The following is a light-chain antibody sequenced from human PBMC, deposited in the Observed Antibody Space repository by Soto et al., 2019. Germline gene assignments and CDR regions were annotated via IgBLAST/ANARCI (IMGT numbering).Light chain of an antibody. CDR3: QQGYSNPIT. V-gene: IGKV1-39*01. CDR2: AAS. J-gene: IGKJ5*01. Sequence: DIQLTQSPSSLSASIGDRVTIICRASQSISGYLNWYQQKPGKAPKPLIYAASSLQSGVPSRFSGSESGTDFTLTITSLQPEDFATYYCQQGYSNPITFGQGPRLEIK. CDR1: QSISGY.